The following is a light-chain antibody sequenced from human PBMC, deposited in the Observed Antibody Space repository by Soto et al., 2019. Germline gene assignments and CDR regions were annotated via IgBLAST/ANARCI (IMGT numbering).Light chain of an antibody. CDR2: DVS. V-gene: IGLV2-14*01. Sequence: QSALTQPASVSGSPGQSITISCTGTSSDVGGYNYVSWYQQHPGKAPKFMIYDVSNRPSGFSNRFSGSKSGNTASLTISGLQAEDEADYYCSSYTSSSTLEGVFGTGTKVTVL. CDR3: SSYTSSSTLEGV. CDR1: SSDVGGYNY. J-gene: IGLJ1*01.